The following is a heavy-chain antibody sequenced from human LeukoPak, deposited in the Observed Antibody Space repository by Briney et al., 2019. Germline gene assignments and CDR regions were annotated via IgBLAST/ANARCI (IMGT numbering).Heavy chain of an antibody. V-gene: IGHV3-21*01. D-gene: IGHD6-13*01. CDR1: GFTFSSYS. Sequence: GGSLRLSCAASGFTFSSYSMNWVRQAPGKGLEWVSSISSSSSYIYYADSVKGRFTISRDNAKNSLYLQMNSLRAEDTAVYYCAGGGYSSSWPNWFDPRGQGTLVTVSS. CDR3: AGGGYSSSWPNWFDP. J-gene: IGHJ5*02. CDR2: ISSSSSYI.